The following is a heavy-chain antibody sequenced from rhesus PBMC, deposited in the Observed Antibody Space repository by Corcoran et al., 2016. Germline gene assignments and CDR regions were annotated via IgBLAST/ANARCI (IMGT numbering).Heavy chain of an antibody. D-gene: IGHD1-44*01. Sequence: QVQLQESGPGLVKPSETLSLTCAVPGASISSSWWNWIRHPPGKGLEWIGEINGNSGSTNYNPSLKSRVTISKDASKNQFSLKLSSVTAADTAVYYCARDQGVGTTLLDYWGQGVLVTVSS. J-gene: IGHJ4*01. CDR2: INGNSGST. CDR3: ARDQGVGTTLLDY. V-gene: IGHV4-80*01. CDR1: GASISSSW.